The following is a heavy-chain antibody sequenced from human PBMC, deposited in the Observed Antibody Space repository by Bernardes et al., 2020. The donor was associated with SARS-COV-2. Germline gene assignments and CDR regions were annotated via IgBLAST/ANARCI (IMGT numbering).Heavy chain of an antibody. J-gene: IGHJ6*02. CDR2: ISAYNGNT. CDR1: GYTFTSYG. V-gene: IGHV1-18*01. D-gene: IGHD3-16*01. Sequence: ASVKVSCKASGYTFTSYGISWVRQAPGQGLEWMGWISAYNGNTNYAQKLQGRVTMTTDTSTSTAYMELRSLRSDDTAVYYCARDTKVMITFGGVLVYYGMDVWGQGTTVTVSS. CDR3: ARDTKVMITFGGVLVYYGMDV.